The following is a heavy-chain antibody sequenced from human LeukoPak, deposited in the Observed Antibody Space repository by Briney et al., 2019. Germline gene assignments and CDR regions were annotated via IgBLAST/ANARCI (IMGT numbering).Heavy chain of an antibody. D-gene: IGHD5-18*01. CDR3: ARGQYSSGY. CDR1: GFTFSDFW. V-gene: IGHV3-7*01. CDR2: IKQDGSKQ. Sequence: PGGTLRLSCAASGFTFSDFWMSWVRQAPGKGLEWVANIKQDGSKQYYLDSVKDRFTISTDNAKNSLYLQMNSLRAEDTAVYYCARGQYSSGYWGQGTLVTVSS. J-gene: IGHJ4*02.